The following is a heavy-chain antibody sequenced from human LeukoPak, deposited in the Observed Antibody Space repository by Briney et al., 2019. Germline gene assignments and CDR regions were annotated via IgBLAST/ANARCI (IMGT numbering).Heavy chain of an antibody. CDR3: ASSDWGHYYYMDV. V-gene: IGHV1-69*06. Sequence: SVKVSCKASGGTFSSYVINWVRQAPGHGLEWMGGIIPIFGTANYAQKFQGRVTITADKSTSTAYMGLSSLRSEDTAVYYCASSDWGHYYYMDVWGKGTTVTISS. J-gene: IGHJ6*03. CDR1: GGTFSSYV. CDR2: IIPIFGTA. D-gene: IGHD7-27*01.